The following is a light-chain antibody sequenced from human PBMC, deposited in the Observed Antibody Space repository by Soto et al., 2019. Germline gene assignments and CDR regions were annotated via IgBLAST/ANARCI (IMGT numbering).Light chain of an antibody. J-gene: IGLJ1*01. CDR1: SSKIGTNS. CDR3: AAWDDSLNGFYV. V-gene: IGLV1-44*01. CDR2: NND. Sequence: QSVLTQPPSASGTPGQRVTISCSGGSSKIGTNSVNWYQQLPGRAPKLLIYNNDLRPSGVPDRFSGSKSGTSASLAISWLQSEDEADYYCAAWDDSLNGFYVFGIGTKVTVL.